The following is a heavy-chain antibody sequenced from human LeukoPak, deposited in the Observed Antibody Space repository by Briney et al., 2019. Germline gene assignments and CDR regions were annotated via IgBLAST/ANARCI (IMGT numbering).Heavy chain of an antibody. Sequence: GGSLRLSCSASGFTFSSYAMSWVRQAPAKGLEWVSVISGSRCSTSYADSVKGRFTISRDNSKNTLSLQMNRLRAEGTAVYYCANPVVGATWFFDYWGEGALVTVSS. D-gene: IGHD1-26*01. CDR2: ISGSRCST. CDR1: GFTFSSYA. V-gene: IGHV3-23*01. J-gene: IGHJ4*02. CDR3: ANPVVGATWFFDY.